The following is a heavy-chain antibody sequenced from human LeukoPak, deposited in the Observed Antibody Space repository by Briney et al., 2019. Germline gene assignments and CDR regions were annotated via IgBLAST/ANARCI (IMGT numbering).Heavy chain of an antibody. D-gene: IGHD1-14*01. Sequence: QAGGSLRLSCAASGFTFNSYTMFWVRQAPGRGLEWVAVTSNDESIKYYADSVKGRFTISRDNSRDTLFLEMSSLRVEDTAVYYCARDPILGPPDYFDYWGRGTLVTVSS. V-gene: IGHV3-30-3*01. J-gene: IGHJ4*02. CDR3: ARDPILGPPDYFDY. CDR2: TSNDESIK. CDR1: GFTFNSYT.